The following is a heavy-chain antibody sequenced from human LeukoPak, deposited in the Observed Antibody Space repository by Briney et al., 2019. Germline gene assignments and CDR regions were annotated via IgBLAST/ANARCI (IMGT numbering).Heavy chain of an antibody. Sequence: GGSLRLSCAASGFTFSSYWMSWVRQAPGKGLEWVANIRQDGSEKYYVDSVKGRFTISRDNAKNSLYLQMNSLRAEDTAVYYCTTGAIARDWFDPWGQGTLVTVSS. D-gene: IGHD2-2*01. CDR3: TTGAIARDWFDP. J-gene: IGHJ5*02. V-gene: IGHV3-7*01. CDR2: IRQDGSEK. CDR1: GFTFSSYW.